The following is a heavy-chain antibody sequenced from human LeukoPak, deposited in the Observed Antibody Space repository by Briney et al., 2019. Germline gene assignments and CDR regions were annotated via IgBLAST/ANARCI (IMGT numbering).Heavy chain of an antibody. V-gene: IGHV3-23*01. CDR1: GFTFSNYA. Sequence: GGSLRLSCAASGFTFSNYAMSWVRQAPGKGLEYVSAISGSGGSAYYADSVKGRFTISRDNSKNTLYLQMNSLRAEDTAVYYCAKGDPYSSGWYDYWGQGTLVTVSS. J-gene: IGHJ4*02. CDR2: ISGSGGSA. D-gene: IGHD6-19*01. CDR3: AKGDPYSSGWYDY.